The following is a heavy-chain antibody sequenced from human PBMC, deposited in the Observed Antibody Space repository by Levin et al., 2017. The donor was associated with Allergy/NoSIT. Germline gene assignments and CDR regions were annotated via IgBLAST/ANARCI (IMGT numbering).Heavy chain of an antibody. D-gene: IGHD1-1*01. Sequence: GGSLRLSCAASGFSFGDYAMTWVRQAPGKGLEWVSVITGGGGNTYYGDSVKGRFTVSRDNSKNTLYLELKSLRAEDTAVYYCAKKQGGTSGFSFDVWGQGTRVNVSS. CDR3: AKKQGGTSGFSFDV. CDR1: GFSFGDYA. CDR2: ITGGGGNT. V-gene: IGHV3-23*01. J-gene: IGHJ3*01.